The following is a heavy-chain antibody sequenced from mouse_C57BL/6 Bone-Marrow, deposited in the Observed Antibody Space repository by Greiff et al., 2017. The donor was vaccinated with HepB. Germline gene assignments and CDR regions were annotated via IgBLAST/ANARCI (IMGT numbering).Heavy chain of an antibody. Sequence: QVQLQQPGAELVKPGASVKLSCKASGYTFTSYWMHWVKQRPGQGLEWIGMIHPNSGSTNYNEKFKSKATLTVDKSSSTAYMELRSLTSEDSAVYYCTRSGLTGTDYWGQGTTLTVSS. CDR2: IHPNSGST. V-gene: IGHV1-64*01. J-gene: IGHJ2*01. D-gene: IGHD4-1*01. CDR1: GYTFTSYW. CDR3: TRSGLTGTDY.